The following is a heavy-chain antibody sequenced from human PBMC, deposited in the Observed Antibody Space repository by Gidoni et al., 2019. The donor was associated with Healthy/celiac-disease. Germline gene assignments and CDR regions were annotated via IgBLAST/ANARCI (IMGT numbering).Heavy chain of an antibody. D-gene: IGHD2-2*01. V-gene: IGHV3-23*01. CDR2: ISGSGCST. J-gene: IGHJ6*03. CDR3: AKDSGDCSSTSCPHYMDV. Sequence: EVQLLESGGGWVQPGGSLRLSCAASGFTFSSYAMSWVRQATGKGLEWVSAISGSGCSTYYADSVKGRFTISRDNSKNTLYLQMNSLRAEDTAVYYCAKDSGDCSSTSCPHYMDVWGKGTTVTVSS. CDR1: GFTFSSYA.